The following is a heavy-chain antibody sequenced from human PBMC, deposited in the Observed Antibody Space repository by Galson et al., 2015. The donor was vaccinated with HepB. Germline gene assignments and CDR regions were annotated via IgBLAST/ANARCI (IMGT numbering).Heavy chain of an antibody. V-gene: IGHV3-30*04. CDR1: GFTFSSYA. J-gene: IGHJ3*02. Sequence: SLRLSCAASGFTFSSYAMHWVRQAPGKGLEWVAVISYDGSNKYYADSVKGRFTISRDNSKNTLYLQMNSLRAEDTAVYYCAREQGRYFDWLQYAFDIWGQGTMVTVSS. D-gene: IGHD3-9*01. CDR3: AREQGRYFDWLQYAFDI. CDR2: ISYDGSNK.